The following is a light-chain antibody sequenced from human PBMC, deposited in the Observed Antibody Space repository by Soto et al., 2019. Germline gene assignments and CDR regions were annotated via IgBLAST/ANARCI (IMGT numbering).Light chain of an antibody. CDR1: SSNIGSNP. Sequence: QSVLTQPPSASGTPGQRVTISCSGSSSNIGSNPVNWYQQLPGTAPKLLIYRNNQRPSGVPDRFSGSKSGTSASLAISGLQSEDEADYYCAAWDDSLNGVVFGGGTKLTV. J-gene: IGLJ2*01. CDR2: RNN. CDR3: AAWDDSLNGVV. V-gene: IGLV1-44*01.